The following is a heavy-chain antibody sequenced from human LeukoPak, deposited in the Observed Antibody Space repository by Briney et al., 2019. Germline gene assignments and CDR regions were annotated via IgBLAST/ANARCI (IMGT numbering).Heavy chain of an antibody. V-gene: IGHV3-74*01. J-gene: IGHJ4*02. Sequence: GGSLRLSCAASGFTFSSYWMHWVRHAPGKGLVWVSRINTDGRITNYADSVKGRFTISRDNAKNTLYLQMNSLRAEDTALYYCARDLRGARDYWGQGTLVTVSS. CDR2: INTDGRIT. CDR3: ARDLRGARDY. D-gene: IGHD1-26*01. CDR1: GFTFSSYW.